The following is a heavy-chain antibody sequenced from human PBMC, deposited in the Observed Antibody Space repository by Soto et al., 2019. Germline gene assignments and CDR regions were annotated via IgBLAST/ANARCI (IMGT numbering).Heavy chain of an antibody. CDR1: GFTFSSYG. D-gene: IGHD2-21*02. J-gene: IGHJ3*02. Sequence: QVQLVESGGGVVQPGRSLRLSCAASGFTFSSYGMHWVRQAPGKGLEWVAVISYDGSNKYYADSVKGRFTISRDNSKNTLYLQMNSLSAEDTAVYYCATNGCGDWEDAFDIWGQGTMVTVSS. CDR2: ISYDGSNK. CDR3: ATNGCGDWEDAFDI. V-gene: IGHV3-30*03.